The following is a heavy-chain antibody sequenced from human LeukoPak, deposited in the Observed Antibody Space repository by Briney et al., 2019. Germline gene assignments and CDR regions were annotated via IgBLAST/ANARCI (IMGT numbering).Heavy chain of an antibody. CDR2: IYYSGST. CDR3: ARHPSLSDAFDI. D-gene: IGHD6-6*01. CDR1: GRSLSSSSYY. Sequence: SETMSLTCTVSGRSLSSSSYYWGWIRQPPGKGLEWIGSIYYSGSTYYNPSLKSRVTISVDTSKNQFSLKLSSVTAADRAVYYCARHPSLSDAFDIWGQGTMVTVSS. J-gene: IGHJ3*02. V-gene: IGHV4-39*01.